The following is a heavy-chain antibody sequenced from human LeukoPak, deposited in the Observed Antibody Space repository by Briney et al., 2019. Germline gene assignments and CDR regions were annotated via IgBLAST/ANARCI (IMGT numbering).Heavy chain of an antibody. CDR2: IGTSGTPM. D-gene: IGHD5-18*01. J-gene: IGHJ6*03. Sequence: GTSLRLSCAASGFTFSSYGMHWVRQAPGKWLEWVSYIGTSGTPMYYADSVKGRFTISRDNAKNSPYVQMNSLRAEDTAVYYCARDRVVGYSYGYYYYMDVWGKGTTVTVSS. CDR3: ARDRVVGYSYGYYYYMDV. CDR1: GFTFSSYG. V-gene: IGHV3-48*01.